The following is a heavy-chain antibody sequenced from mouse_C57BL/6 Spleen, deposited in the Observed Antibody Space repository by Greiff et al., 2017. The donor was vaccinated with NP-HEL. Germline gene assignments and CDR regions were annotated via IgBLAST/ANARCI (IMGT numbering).Heavy chain of an antibody. CDR3: ARRGGYYPYWYFDV. V-gene: IGHV1-47*01. Sequence: VQGVESGAELVKPGASVKMSCKASGYTFTTYPIEWMKQNHGKSLEWIGNFHPYNDDTKYNEKFKGKATLTVEKSSSTVYLELSRLTSDDSAVYYCARRGGYYPYWYFDVWGTGTTVTVSS. CDR1: GYTFTTYP. CDR2: FHPYNDDT. J-gene: IGHJ1*03. D-gene: IGHD2-3*01.